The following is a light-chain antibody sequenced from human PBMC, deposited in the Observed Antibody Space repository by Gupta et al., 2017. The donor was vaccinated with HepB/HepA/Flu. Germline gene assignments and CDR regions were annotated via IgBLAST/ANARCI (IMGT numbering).Light chain of an antibody. CDR2: DVS. J-gene: IGLJ2*01. Sequence: QSALTQPASVSGSPGPSITISCTGTSSDVGGYNYVSWYQQHPGKAPKLMIYDVSNRPSGVSNRFSGSKSGNTASLTISGLQGEDEADYYCSSYTTSSTLVVFGGGTKLTVL. CDR3: SSYTTSSTLVV. CDR1: SSDVGGYNY. V-gene: IGLV2-14*03.